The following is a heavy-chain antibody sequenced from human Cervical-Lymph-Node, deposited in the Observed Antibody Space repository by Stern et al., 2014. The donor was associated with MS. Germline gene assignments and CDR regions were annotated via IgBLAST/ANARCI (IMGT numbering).Heavy chain of an antibody. CDR2: IIPILSIT. V-gene: IGHV1-69*04. CDR3: ATLGVTTGDFDP. J-gene: IGHJ5*02. CDR1: GGTFSSSG. Sequence: QVQLVQSGPEVKKPGSSVRVSCKASGGTFSSSGISWVRQAPGQGLEWMGRIIPILSITNYSQNCQGTVSITADKSTSTAYMELSSLRSEDTAVYYCATLGVTTGDFDPWGQGTLVTVSS. D-gene: IGHD4-17*01.